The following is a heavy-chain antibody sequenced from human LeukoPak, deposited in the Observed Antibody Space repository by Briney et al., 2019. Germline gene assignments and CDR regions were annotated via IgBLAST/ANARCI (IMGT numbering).Heavy chain of an antibody. CDR2: IWNDGSDE. CDR1: GFIFSRYA. J-gene: IGHJ3*02. D-gene: IGHD1-26*01. CDR3: TFEIGRSQGAFDI. V-gene: IGHV3-33*01. Sequence: GGSLRLSCAASGFIFSRYAVHWVRQTPGKGLEWVAAIWNDGSDENYADSVKGRFTISSDNSKNTLYLQMNSLRAEDTAVYYCTFEIGRSQGAFDIWGQGTMITVSS.